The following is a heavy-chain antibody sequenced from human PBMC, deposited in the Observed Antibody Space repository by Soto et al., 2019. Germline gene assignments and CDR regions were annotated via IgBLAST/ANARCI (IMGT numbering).Heavy chain of an antibody. CDR3: ASTPMVRGVIPQGWFDP. V-gene: IGHV4-59*01. CDR2: IYYSGST. D-gene: IGHD3-10*01. CDR1: GGSISSYY. J-gene: IGHJ5*02. Sequence: SETLSLTCTVSGGSISSYYWTWIRQPPGKGLEWIGYIYYSGSTNYNPSLKSGVTISVDTSKNQFSLKLSSVTAADTAVYYCASTPMVRGVIPQGWFDPWGQGTLVTVSS.